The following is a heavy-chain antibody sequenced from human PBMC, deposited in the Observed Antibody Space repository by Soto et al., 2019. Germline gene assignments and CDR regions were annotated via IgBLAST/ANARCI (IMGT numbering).Heavy chain of an antibody. CDR2: ISGSGGST. V-gene: IGHV3-23*01. Sequence: PGGSLRLSCAASGFTFSTYAISWVRQAPGKGLEWVSAISGSGGSTYYADSVKGRFTISRDNSKNTLYLQMNSLRAEDTAVYYCAKDNGYSSGWKDYWGQGTLATVSS. D-gene: IGHD6-19*01. CDR3: AKDNGYSSGWKDY. CDR1: GFTFSTYA. J-gene: IGHJ4*02.